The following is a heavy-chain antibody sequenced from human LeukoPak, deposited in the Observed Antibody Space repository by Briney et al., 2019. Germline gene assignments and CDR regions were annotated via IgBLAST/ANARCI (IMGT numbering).Heavy chain of an antibody. CDR1: GFTLSSYA. CDR3: AGRGSYYLD. V-gene: IGHV3-30*04. CDR2: ISYDGSNK. Sequence: GGSPRLSCAASGFTLSSYATHWVRQAPGKGLGWGAVISYDGSNKYYADSVKGRFTISRDNSKNTLYLQMNSLRAEDTAVYYCAGRGSYYLDWGQGTLVTVSS. D-gene: IGHD1-26*01. J-gene: IGHJ4*02.